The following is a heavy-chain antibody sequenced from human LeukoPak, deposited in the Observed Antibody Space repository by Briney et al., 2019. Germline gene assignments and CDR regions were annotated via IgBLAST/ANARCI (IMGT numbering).Heavy chain of an antibody. J-gene: IGHJ4*02. D-gene: IGHD3-16*01. V-gene: IGHV4-34*12. Sequence: SETLSLTCAVYGGSFSGYYWSWIRQPPGKGLEWIGEVIHSGSTNYNPSFRNRVTISVDTSKNQFSLKLNSVTATDTAVYYCARHYGPWGQGTLVTVSS. CDR1: GGSFSGYY. CDR2: VIHSGST. CDR3: ARHYGP.